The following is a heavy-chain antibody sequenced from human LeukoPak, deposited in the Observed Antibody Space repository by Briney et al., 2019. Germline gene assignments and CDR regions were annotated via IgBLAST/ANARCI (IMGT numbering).Heavy chain of an antibody. CDR3: AKDFYYYDSSGYTFDY. V-gene: IGHV3-30*18. Sequence: GGSLRLSCAASGFTFSSYGMHWVRQAPGKGLEWVAVISYDGSNKYYADSVKGRFTISRDNSKNTLYLQMNSLRAEDTAVYYCAKDFYYYDSSGYTFDYWGQGTLVTVSS. CDR2: ISYDGSNK. J-gene: IGHJ4*02. CDR1: GFTFSSYG. D-gene: IGHD3-22*01.